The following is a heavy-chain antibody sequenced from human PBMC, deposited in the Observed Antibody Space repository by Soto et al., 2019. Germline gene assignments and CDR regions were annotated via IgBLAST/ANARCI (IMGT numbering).Heavy chain of an antibody. Sequence: PGGSLRLSCAASGFTFSSYWMSWVRQAPGEGLEWVANIKQDGSEKYYVDSVKGRFTISRDNAKNSLYLQMNSLRAEDTAVYYCARHDYGDLFDYWGQGTLVTVSS. D-gene: IGHD4-17*01. CDR1: GFTFSSYW. CDR3: ARHDYGDLFDY. V-gene: IGHV3-7*03. J-gene: IGHJ4*02. CDR2: IKQDGSEK.